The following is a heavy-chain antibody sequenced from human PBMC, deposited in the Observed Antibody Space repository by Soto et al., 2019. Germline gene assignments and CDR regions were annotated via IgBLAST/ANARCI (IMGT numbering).Heavy chain of an antibody. J-gene: IGHJ4*02. V-gene: IGHV3-23*01. D-gene: IGHD2-2*01. CDR2: ISDSGGST. CDR3: AKGQLGSTSNRYHVDH. Sequence: EVQLLESGGGLVQPGGSLRLSCAASGFTFSSYVMSWVRQAPGEGLEWVSVISDSGGSTYYADSVKGRFTISRDNSKNTLCLQMNSLRAEDTAVYYCAKGQLGSTSNRYHVDHWGQGTLVTVSS. CDR1: GFTFSSYV.